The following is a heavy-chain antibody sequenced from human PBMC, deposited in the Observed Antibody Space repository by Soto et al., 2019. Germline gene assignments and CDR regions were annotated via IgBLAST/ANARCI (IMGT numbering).Heavy chain of an antibody. V-gene: IGHV4-31*03. CDR1: GDSISSGGYY. D-gene: IGHD2-21*01. Sequence: KPSETLSLTCTVSGDSISSGGYYWSWIRQHPGKGLEWIGYIYYSGSTYYNPSLKSRVTISVDTSKNQFSLKLSSVTAADTAVYYCAASCVGCGGFNYYGMDVWGQGTTVTVSS. CDR2: IYYSGST. CDR3: AASCVGCGGFNYYGMDV. J-gene: IGHJ6*02.